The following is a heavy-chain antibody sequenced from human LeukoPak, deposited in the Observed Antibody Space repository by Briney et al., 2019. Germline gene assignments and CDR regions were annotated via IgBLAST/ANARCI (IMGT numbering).Heavy chain of an antibody. CDR1: GGSISSSSYY. J-gene: IGHJ4*02. V-gene: IGHV4-39*01. CDR3: ARSGSNFLVDY. D-gene: IGHD3-3*01. CDR2: IYYTGNT. Sequence: SETLSLTCTVSGGSISSSSYYWGWIRQPPGKGLEWIGSIYYTGNTYYNPSLKSRVTISVDTSRNQFSLKLNSVTAADTAIYYCARSGSNFLVDYWGQGTLVTVSS.